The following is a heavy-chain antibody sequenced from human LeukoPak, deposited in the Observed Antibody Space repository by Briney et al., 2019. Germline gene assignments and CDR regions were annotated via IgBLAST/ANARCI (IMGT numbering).Heavy chain of an antibody. CDR2: ISGSGGST. CDR1: GFTFSSYA. CDR3: AKVGAVAGRVTPDLDY. J-gene: IGHJ4*02. Sequence: GGSLRLSCAASGFTFSSYAMSWVRQAPGKGVEWVSAISGSGGSTYYADSVKGRFTISRDNSKNTLYLQMNSLRAEDTAVYYCAKVGAVAGRVTPDLDYWGQGTLVTVSS. V-gene: IGHV3-23*01. D-gene: IGHD6-19*01.